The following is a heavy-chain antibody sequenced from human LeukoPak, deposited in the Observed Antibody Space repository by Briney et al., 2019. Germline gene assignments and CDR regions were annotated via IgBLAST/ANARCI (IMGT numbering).Heavy chain of an antibody. V-gene: IGHV3-23*01. D-gene: IGHD4-17*01. CDR2: ISGSGGST. J-gene: IGHJ5*02. CDR1: GFTFSSYA. Sequence: GGSLRLSCAASGFTFSSYAMSWVRQAPGKGLEWVSAISGSGGSTYYADSVKGRFTISRDNSKSTLYLQMNSLRAEDTAVYYCAKDMTVTPLYNWFDPWGQGTLVTVSS. CDR3: AKDMTVTPLYNWFDP.